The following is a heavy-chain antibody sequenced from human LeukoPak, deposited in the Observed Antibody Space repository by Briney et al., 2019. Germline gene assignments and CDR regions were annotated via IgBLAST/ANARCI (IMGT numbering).Heavy chain of an antibody. CDR2: IYDSGTI. J-gene: IGHJ4*02. CDR1: LASISSGGYY. V-gene: IGHV4-31*03. D-gene: IGHD4-11*01. Sequence: PSETLSLTCTVSLASISSGGYYWSWIRQLPGKGLEWIGYIYDSGTIYSNPSLKSRLTLSVDTSKNQLSLRLISVTAADTAVYYCASSYSNGWYDYWGQGTLVTVSS. CDR3: ASSYSNGWYDY.